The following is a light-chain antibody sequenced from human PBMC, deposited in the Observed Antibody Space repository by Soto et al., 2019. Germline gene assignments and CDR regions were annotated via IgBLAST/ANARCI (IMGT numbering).Light chain of an antibody. CDR2: EVS. CDR1: SSDVGGYNY. CDR3: QSYDLSLHNYV. J-gene: IGLJ1*01. Sequence: QSALAQPASVSGSPGQSITISCTGTSSDVGGYNYVSWYQQHPGKAPKLMIYEVSNRPSGVSNRFSGSKSGNTASLTISGLQAEDEADYYCQSYDLSLHNYVFGTGTKVTVL. V-gene: IGLV2-14*01.